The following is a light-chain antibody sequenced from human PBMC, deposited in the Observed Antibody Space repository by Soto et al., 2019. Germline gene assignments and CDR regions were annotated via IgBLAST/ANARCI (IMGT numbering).Light chain of an antibody. CDR3: QPLATYPLT. Sequence: DIQLTQSPSFLSASVGDRVTITCRASQGISNFLAWYQQKPGIAPKLLIHAASTLKSGVPSRFRGSGSGTQLTLPISSLQPADFATYYCQPLATYPLTFGGGNKVQIK. V-gene: IGKV1-9*01. CDR1: QGISNF. J-gene: IGKJ4*01. CDR2: AAS.